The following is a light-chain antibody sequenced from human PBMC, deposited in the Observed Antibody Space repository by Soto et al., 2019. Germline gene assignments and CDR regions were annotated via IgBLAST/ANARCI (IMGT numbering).Light chain of an antibody. J-gene: IGKJ5*01. CDR2: GAS. CDR3: LQHNSSPFT. CDR1: QSVSNNY. V-gene: IGKV3-20*01. Sequence: IVLTQSPGALSLSPGERATLPCRASQSVSNNYLAWYQQKPGQAPRLRIYGASNRATGIPDRFSGSGSGTDVTLSISRLEPEDFATYYGLQHNSSPFTCVQVTRLE.